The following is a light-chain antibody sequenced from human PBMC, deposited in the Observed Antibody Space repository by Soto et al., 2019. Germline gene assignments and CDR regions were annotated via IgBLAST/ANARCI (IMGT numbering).Light chain of an antibody. V-gene: IGLV2-8*01. Sequence: QSVLTQPPSASGSPGQSVTISCTGTSSDVGGYDNVSWYQQHPGKVPKLMIYAVSKRPSGVPDRFSGSKSGNTASLTVSGLQAEDEADYYCSSYAGSNIYVFGTGTKVTVL. CDR1: SSDVGGYDN. CDR3: SSYAGSNIYV. J-gene: IGLJ1*01. CDR2: AVS.